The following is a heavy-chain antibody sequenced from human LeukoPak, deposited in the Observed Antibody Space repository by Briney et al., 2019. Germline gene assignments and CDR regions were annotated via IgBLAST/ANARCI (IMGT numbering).Heavy chain of an antibody. CDR2: IYYSGST. D-gene: IGHD1-14*01. CDR3: ARGTAYMTEGFFDY. CDR1: GASISSYY. V-gene: IGHV4-59*01. J-gene: IGHJ4*02. Sequence: SETLSLTCTVSGASISSYYWSWIRQPPGKGLEWVGYIYYSGSTDYNPSLKSRGTISVDTSRNQFSLMLSSVTAADTAVYYSARGTAYMTEGFFDYWGQGTLVTVSS.